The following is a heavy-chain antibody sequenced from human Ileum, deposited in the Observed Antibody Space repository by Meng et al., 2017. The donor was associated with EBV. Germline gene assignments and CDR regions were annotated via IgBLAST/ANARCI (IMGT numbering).Heavy chain of an antibody. CDR3: ARSSPIVRGLDY. CDR1: GDSVSGSDW. Sequence: AQLAESGPGLVKPSATVSLTCAVSGDSVSGSDWWSWVRQPPGKGLEWIGEVYHDGATNYHPSLKSRVTISLDKSKNEVNLHLNSLTAADTAVYFCARSSPIVRGLDYWGQGTLVTVSS. V-gene: IGHV4-4*02. CDR2: VYHDGAT. D-gene: IGHD3-10*01. J-gene: IGHJ4*02.